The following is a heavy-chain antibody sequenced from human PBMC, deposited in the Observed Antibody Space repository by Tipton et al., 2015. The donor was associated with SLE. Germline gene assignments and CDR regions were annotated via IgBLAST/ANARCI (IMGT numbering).Heavy chain of an antibody. V-gene: IGHV4-34*01. CDR3: ARGLGLLRQPLSY. J-gene: IGHJ4*02. D-gene: IGHD6-13*01. CDR1: GGSFSGYY. Sequence: TLSLTCAVYGGSFSGYYWSWIRQPPGKGLQWIGCIYYRGSTNYNPSLKSRVTISVDTSKNQFSLKLSSVTAADTAVYYCARGLGLLRQPLSYWGQGTLVTVSS. CDR2: IYYRGST.